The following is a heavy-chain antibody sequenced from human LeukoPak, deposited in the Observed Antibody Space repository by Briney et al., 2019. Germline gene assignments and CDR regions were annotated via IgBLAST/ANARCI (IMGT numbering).Heavy chain of an antibody. D-gene: IGHD3-22*01. CDR3: ARGQPNYYDSSGYLDY. Sequence: SETLSLTCTVSGGSISTSSYYWGWISQPPGKGLEWIGTIYYSGSTYYNPSLKSRVTISVDTSKNQFSLKLSSVTAADTAVYYCARGQPNYYDSSGYLDYWGQGTLVTVSS. CDR1: GGSISTSSYY. V-gene: IGHV4-39*01. CDR2: IYYSGST. J-gene: IGHJ4*02.